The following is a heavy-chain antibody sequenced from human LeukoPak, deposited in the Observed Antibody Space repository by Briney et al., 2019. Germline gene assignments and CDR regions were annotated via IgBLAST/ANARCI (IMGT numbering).Heavy chain of an antibody. CDR3: TGELGSGLANDY. D-gene: IGHD3-16*01. V-gene: IGHV1-2*02. CDR2: INPNSGGT. J-gene: IGHJ4*02. Sequence: ASVKVSCKASGYTFTGYYMHWVRQAPGQGLEWMGWINPNSGGTNYAQEFQGRVSMTRDTSITTVYMELSRLTSDDTAVYYCTGELGSGLANDYWGQGTLVTVSS. CDR1: GYTFTGYY.